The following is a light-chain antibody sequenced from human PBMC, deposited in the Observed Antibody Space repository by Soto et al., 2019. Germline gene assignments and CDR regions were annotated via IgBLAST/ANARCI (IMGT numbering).Light chain of an antibody. J-gene: IGKJ1*01. Sequence: EIVLTQSPGTLSLSPGERATLSCRASQSVSSSFLAWYQQKPGQAPRLLIYGASNRATGSPDRFSGSGSGTDFTLTISRLEPEDFAVYYCQQYVTSPWAFGQGTMVAIE. CDR2: GAS. V-gene: IGKV3-20*01. CDR3: QQYVTSPWA. CDR1: QSVSSSF.